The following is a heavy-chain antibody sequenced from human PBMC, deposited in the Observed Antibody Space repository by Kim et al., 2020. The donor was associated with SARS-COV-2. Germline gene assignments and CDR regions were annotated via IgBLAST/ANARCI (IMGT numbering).Heavy chain of an antibody. V-gene: IGHV4-4*07. CDR2: IYTSGST. CDR1: GGSISSYY. D-gene: IGHD3-22*01. Sequence: SETLSLTCTVSGGSISSYYWSWIRQPAGKGLEWIGRIYTSGSTNYNPSLKSRVTMSVDTSKNQFSLKLSSVTAADTAVYYCARDYYDSSGYLLHDYWGQGTLVTVSS. CDR3: ARDYYDSSGYLLHDY. J-gene: IGHJ4*02.